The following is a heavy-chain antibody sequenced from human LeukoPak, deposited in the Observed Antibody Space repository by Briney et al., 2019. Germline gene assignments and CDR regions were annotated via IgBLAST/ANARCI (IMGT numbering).Heavy chain of an antibody. V-gene: IGHV4-30-4*08. J-gene: IGHJ4*02. CDR1: GGSIINSDYH. CDR2: IYYGGIT. Sequence: SQTLTLTCTVSGGSIINSDYHWGWIPQPPGKGLEWIGYIYYGGITYYNPSLKSRLTTSVDTSKNQFALKLSSVTAADTAVYYCARSPYRLFYFDYWGQGTLVTVSS. CDR3: ARSPYRLFYFDY. D-gene: IGHD5-18*01.